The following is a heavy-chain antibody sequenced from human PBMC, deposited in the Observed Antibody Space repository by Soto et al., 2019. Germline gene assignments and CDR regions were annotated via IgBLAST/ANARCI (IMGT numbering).Heavy chain of an antibody. CDR3: ARDTPRVAGSFDY. J-gene: IGHJ4*02. D-gene: IGHD6-19*01. CDR2: ISSSGNHI. CDR1: GFSLKTYS. Sequence: EEKLLESGGGLVKPGGSLRLSCGASGFSLKTYSMNWFRHVPGKGLEWVSSISSSGNHIDYADSVKGRFNISRDNAKNSLFLHMSNLRADDTAVYYCARDTPRVAGSFDYWGQGTLVTVSS. V-gene: IGHV3-21*01.